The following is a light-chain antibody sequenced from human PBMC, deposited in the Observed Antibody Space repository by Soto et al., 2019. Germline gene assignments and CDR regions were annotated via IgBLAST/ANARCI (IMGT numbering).Light chain of an antibody. V-gene: IGKV1-12*01. J-gene: IGKJ4*01. Sequence: IQMTQSPSSVSASVGDTVTITCRASQVISSWLAWYQQKPGKAPNLLIYAASNLQSGVPSRLSGSESGTEFTLTISSLQPEDFATYYCQQASSFPLTFGGGTKVDIK. CDR1: QVISSW. CDR2: AAS. CDR3: QQASSFPLT.